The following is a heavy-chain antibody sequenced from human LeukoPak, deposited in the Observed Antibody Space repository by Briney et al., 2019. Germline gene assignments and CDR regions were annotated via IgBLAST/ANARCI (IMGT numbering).Heavy chain of an antibody. CDR1: GGSFSSYY. J-gene: IGHJ5*02. Sequence: SETLSLTCGVYGGSFSSYYWTWIRQPPGKGLEWIGEINHSGSTNYNPSLKSRVTISVDTSKNQFSLKLSSVTASDTAVYYCARAYCSSTSCFRGRGNRLNWFDPWGQGTLVTVSS. CDR2: INHSGST. D-gene: IGHD2-2*01. V-gene: IGHV4-34*01. CDR3: ARAYCSSTSCFRGRGNRLNWFDP.